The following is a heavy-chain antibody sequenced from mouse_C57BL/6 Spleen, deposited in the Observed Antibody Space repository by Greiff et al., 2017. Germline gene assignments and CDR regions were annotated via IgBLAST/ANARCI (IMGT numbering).Heavy chain of an antibody. CDR2: IYPGDGDT. V-gene: IGHV1-82*01. Sequence: QVQLQQPGAELVKPGASVKISCKASGYAFSSSWMNWVKQRPGKGLEWIGRIYPGDGDTNYNGKFKGKATLTADKSSSTAYMQLSSLTSEDSAVYFCARSGSYFDVWGTGTTVTVSS. J-gene: IGHJ1*03. CDR1: GYAFSSSW. D-gene: IGHD3-1*01. CDR3: ARSGSYFDV.